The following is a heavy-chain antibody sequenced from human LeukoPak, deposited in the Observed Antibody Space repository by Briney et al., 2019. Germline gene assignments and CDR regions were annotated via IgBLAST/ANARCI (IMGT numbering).Heavy chain of an antibody. CDR2: IYHSGST. D-gene: IGHD1-26*01. V-gene: IGHV4-38-2*02. Sequence: PSETLSLTCTVSGYSISSGYYWGWIRQPPGKGLEWIGSIYHSGSTYYNPSLKSRVTISVDTSKNQFPLKLSSVTAADTAMYYCARFNSGSYQHYFDCWGQGTLVTVSS. J-gene: IGHJ4*02. CDR1: GYSISSGYY. CDR3: ARFNSGSYQHYFDC.